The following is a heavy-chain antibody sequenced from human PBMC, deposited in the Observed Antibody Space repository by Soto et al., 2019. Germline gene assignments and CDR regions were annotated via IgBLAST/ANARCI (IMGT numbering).Heavy chain of an antibody. CDR1: GYTFTSYG. CDR2: ISGFNGNT. V-gene: IGHV1-18*04. CDR3: ARGDSSVAYYYMGMDV. D-gene: IGHD6-13*01. Sequence: QVQLVQSGAEVRKPGASVKVSCKVSGYTFTSYGINWVRQAPGLGLEWMGWISGFNGNTNSAQKFQDRVTMTTETSTNTAYMELRSLKSDDTAVYYCARGDSSVAYYYMGMDVWGQGTTVTVSS. J-gene: IGHJ6*02.